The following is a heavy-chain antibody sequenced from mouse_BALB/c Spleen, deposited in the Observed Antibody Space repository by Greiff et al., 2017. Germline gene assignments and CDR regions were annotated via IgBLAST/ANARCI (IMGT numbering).Heavy chain of an antibody. J-gene: IGHJ4*01. V-gene: IGHV5-6*01. CDR2: ISSGGSYT. CDR1: GFTFSSYG. CDR3: ARDESFYYYAMDY. Sequence: EVQLVESGGDLVKPGGSLKLSCAASGFTFSSYGMSWVRQTPDKRLEWVATISSGGSYTYYPDSVKGRFTISRDNAKNTLYLQMSSLKSEDTAMYYCARDESFYYYAMDYWGQGTSVTVSS.